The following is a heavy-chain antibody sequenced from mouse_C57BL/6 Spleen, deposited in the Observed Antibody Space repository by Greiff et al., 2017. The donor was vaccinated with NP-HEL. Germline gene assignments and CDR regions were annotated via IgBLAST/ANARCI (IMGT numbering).Heavy chain of an antibody. V-gene: IGHV1-61*01. CDR1: GYTFTSYW. CDR3: ARLGRGVVY. D-gene: IGHD4-1*01. J-gene: IGHJ2*01. Sequence: VQLQQPGAELVRPGSSVKLSCKASGYTFTSYWMDWVKQRPGQGLEWIGNIYPSDSETHYNQKFKDKATLTVDKSSSTAYMQLSSLTSEDSAVYYCARLGRGVVYWGQGTTLTVSS. CDR2: IYPSDSET.